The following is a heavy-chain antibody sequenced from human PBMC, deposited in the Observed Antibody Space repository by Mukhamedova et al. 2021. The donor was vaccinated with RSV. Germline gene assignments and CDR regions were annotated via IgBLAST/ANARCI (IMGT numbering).Heavy chain of an antibody. D-gene: IGHD6-13*01. CDR3: ARDTPIAAAGNDGGDY. CDR2: ST. J-gene: IGHJ4*02. V-gene: IGHV4-39*07. Sequence: STYYNPSLKSRVTISVDTSKNQFSLKLSSVTAADPAVYYCARDTPIAAAGNDGGDYWGQGTLVTVSS.